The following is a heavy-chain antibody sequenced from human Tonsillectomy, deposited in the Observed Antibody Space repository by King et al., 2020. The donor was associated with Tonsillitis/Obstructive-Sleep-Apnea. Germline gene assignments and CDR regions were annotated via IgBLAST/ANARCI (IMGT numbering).Heavy chain of an antibody. CDR2: ISFDGTNK. Sequence: QLVQSGGGVVQPGRSLRLSCAASGFTFSSYAMHWVRQAPGKGLEWVAVISFDGTNKYYTDSVKGRFTISRDNSKNTLYLQMNSLRAEDTAVYYCARDTALDAFDIWGQGTMVTVSS. J-gene: IGHJ3*02. CDR1: GFTFSSYA. CDR3: ARDTALDAFDI. V-gene: IGHV3-30*04. D-gene: IGHD5-18*01.